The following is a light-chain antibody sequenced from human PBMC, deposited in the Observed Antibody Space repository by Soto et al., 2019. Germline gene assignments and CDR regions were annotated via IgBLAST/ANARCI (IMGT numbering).Light chain of an antibody. Sequence: EIVMTQSPATLSVSPGERATLSCRASQSVSSNLAWYQQKPGHAPRLLIYGESTRATGIPARFSGSSSGTEFTLTISSLQSEDFAVYYCQQYNNTPTLTFGGGTKGEIK. V-gene: IGKV3-15*01. CDR2: GES. J-gene: IGKJ4*01. CDR3: QQYNNTPTLT. CDR1: QSVSSN.